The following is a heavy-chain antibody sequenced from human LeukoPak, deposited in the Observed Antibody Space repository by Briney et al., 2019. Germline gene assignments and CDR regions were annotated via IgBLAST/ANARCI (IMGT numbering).Heavy chain of an antibody. CDR2: ISGSGGGT. CDR3: AKFGNLGYCSSNSCYGYFDY. V-gene: IGHV3-23*01. Sequence: GGSLRLSCAASGLTFSSYAMSWVRQAPGKGLEWVSAISGSGGGTYYADSVKGRFTISRDNSKNTLYLQMNSLRAEDTAVYYCAKFGNLGYCSSNSCYGYFDYWGQGTLVTVSS. CDR1: GLTFSSYA. D-gene: IGHD2-2*01. J-gene: IGHJ4*02.